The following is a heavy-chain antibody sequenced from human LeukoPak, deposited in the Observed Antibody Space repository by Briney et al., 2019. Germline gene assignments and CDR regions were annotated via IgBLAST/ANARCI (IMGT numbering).Heavy chain of an antibody. V-gene: IGHV1-69*13. Sequence: ASVKVSCKASGGTFSSYAISWVRQAPGQGLEWMGGIIPIFGTANHAHKFQGRVTITADESTSTAYMELSSLRSEDTAVYYCARLLQANFDYWGQGTLVTVSS. J-gene: IGHJ4*02. CDR3: ARLLQANFDY. D-gene: IGHD5-24*01. CDR1: GGTFSSYA. CDR2: IIPIFGTA.